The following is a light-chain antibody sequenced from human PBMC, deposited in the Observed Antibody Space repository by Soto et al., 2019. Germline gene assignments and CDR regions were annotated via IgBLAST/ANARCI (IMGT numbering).Light chain of an antibody. CDR3: QQSDSTPWT. J-gene: IGKJ1*01. CDR1: QSISIY. V-gene: IGKV1-39*01. Sequence: DIPVTQSPSSLSASVGDRVTITCRASQSISIYLNWYQQQPGKAPKLLIYAASYLEGGVPSRFSGSGSGTDFTLTISSLQPEDFATYYCQQSDSTPWTFGQGTRVEIK. CDR2: AAS.